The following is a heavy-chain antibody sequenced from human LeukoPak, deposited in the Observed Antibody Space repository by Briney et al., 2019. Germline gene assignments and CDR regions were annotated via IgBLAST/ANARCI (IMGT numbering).Heavy chain of an antibody. V-gene: IGHV1-46*01. CDR2: INPSGDST. CDR3: ARDINSVHFDI. CDR1: GYTFTNYY. D-gene: IGHD4-23*01. Sequence: GASVKVSCKASGYTFTNYYMHWVRQAPGQGLEWMGIINPSGDSTTYAQKFQGRVTMTRDTSTTTVYMELSSLSSEDTAIYYCARDINSVHFDIRGQGTMVTVSS. J-gene: IGHJ3*02.